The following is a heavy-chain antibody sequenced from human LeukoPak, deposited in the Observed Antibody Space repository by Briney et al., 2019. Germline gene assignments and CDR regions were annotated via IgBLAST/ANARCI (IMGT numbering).Heavy chain of an antibody. J-gene: IGHJ6*03. D-gene: IGHD3-3*01. CDR2: VSSSGSTI. CDR1: GFTFSDYY. Sequence: GGSLRLSCAASGFTFSDYYMGWIRQAPGKGLEWVSYVSSSGSTIYYADSVKGRFTIPRDNAKNSLYLQMNSLRAEATAVYYCARENDFWSGFPSPMDVWGKGTTVTVSS. CDR3: ARENDFWSGFPSPMDV. V-gene: IGHV3-11*01.